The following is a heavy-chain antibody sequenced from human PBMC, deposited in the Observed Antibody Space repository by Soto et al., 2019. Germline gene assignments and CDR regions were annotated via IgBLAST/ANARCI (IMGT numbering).Heavy chain of an antibody. D-gene: IGHD6-19*01. CDR3: ARDSHVGSGWQLTADY. CDR2: IWYDGSNK. V-gene: IGHV3-33*01. Sequence: GGSLRLSCAASGFTFSSYGMHWVRQAPGKGLEWVAVIWYDGSNKYYAESVKGRFTISRDNSKNTLYLQMNSLRAEDTAVYYCARDSHVGSGWQLTADYWGQGTLVTVSS. J-gene: IGHJ4*02. CDR1: GFTFSSYG.